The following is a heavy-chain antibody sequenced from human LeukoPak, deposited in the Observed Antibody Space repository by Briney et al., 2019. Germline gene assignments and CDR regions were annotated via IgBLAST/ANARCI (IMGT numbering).Heavy chain of an antibody. D-gene: IGHD3-10*01. CDR1: GGTFSSYA. Sequence: SVKVSCKASGGTFSSYAISWVRQAPGQGLEWMGGIIPIFGTANYAQKFQGRVTITADESTSTAYMELSSLRSEDTAVYYCARDSGYGSGSDNNWFDPWGQGTLVTVSS. V-gene: IGHV1-69*13. J-gene: IGHJ5*02. CDR3: ARDSGYGSGSDNNWFDP. CDR2: IIPIFGTA.